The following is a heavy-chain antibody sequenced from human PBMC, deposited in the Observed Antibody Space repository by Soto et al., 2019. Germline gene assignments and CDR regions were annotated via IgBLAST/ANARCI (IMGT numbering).Heavy chain of an antibody. CDR2: ISGSGGST. CDR1: GFTFSSYA. D-gene: IGHD3-22*01. J-gene: IGHJ4*02. Sequence: EVHQLESGGGLVQPGGSLRLSCAASGFTFSSYAMSWVRQAPGKGLEWVSVISGSGGSTYYADSVKGRFTISRDNSNKTRYLQMNSLRAEDTAVYYCAKDRNRYYYDSGGYDYWGQGTLVTVSS. V-gene: IGHV3-23*01. CDR3: AKDRNRYYYDSGGYDY.